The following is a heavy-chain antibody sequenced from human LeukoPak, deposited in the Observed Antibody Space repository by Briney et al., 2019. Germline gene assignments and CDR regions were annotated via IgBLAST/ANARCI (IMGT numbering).Heavy chain of an antibody. J-gene: IGHJ4*02. D-gene: IGHD3-22*01. Sequence: PGGTLRLSCEASKFNFSSYGMGWVRQAPGKGLEWVSALSGSGDSTYYADSVKGRFTIFRDNSKNTLYLQMNSLRAEDTAVYYCAKVRQGHYYDSSGYFWGQGTLVTVSS. CDR3: AKVRQGHYYDSSGYF. CDR2: LSGSGDST. CDR1: KFNFSSYG. V-gene: IGHV3-23*01.